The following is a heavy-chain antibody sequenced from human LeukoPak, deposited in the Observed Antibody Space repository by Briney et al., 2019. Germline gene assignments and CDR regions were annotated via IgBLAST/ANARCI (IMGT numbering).Heavy chain of an antibody. CDR2: INHSGCT. D-gene: IGHD6-19*01. CDR3: ARVRGGWYYFDY. CDR1: GGSFSGYY. J-gene: IGHJ4*02. V-gene: IGHV4-34*01. Sequence: SEPLSLTCAVYGGSFSGYYWSWIRQPPGKRLEWIGEINHSGCTNYNPSLKSRVTISVDTSKNQFSLKLSSVTAADTAVYYCARVRGGWYYFDYWGQGTLVTVSS.